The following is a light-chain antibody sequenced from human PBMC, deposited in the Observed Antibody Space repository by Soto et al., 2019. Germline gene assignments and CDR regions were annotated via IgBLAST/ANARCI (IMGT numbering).Light chain of an antibody. Sequence: EVVLTQSPATLSVSPGDIATLSCRASQYIGSAVAWYHQRSGQAPRLLIFDASIRVPTTPARFSGSVSGTDFSLTISRLEPEDFAVYYCQQRSNWPHFGQGTRLEI. V-gene: IGKV3-11*01. J-gene: IGKJ5*01. CDR3: QQRSNWPH. CDR1: QYIGSA. CDR2: DAS.